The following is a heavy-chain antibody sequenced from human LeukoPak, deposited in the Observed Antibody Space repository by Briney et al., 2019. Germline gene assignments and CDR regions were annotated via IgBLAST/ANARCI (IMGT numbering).Heavy chain of an antibody. V-gene: IGHV3-53*01. CDR3: EGGGGYGSGNHYSGGAFDI. CDR1: GFSVSDNY. CDR2: IYRGSST. Sequence: GGSLRLSCATSGFSVSDNYMTWVRQAPGKGLEWVSVIYRGSSTYYTDSEKGRFTISRDNSKNMVSLQMYSRSVEDTAADYCEGGGGYGSGNHYSGGAFDIWGQGTMGTVSS. D-gene: IGHD6-25*01. J-gene: IGHJ3*02.